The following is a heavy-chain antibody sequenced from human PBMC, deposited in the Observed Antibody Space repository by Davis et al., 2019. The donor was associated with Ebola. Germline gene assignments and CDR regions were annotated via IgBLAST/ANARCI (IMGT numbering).Heavy chain of an antibody. J-gene: IGHJ6*02. D-gene: IGHD2-21*02. CDR1: GGSFSDYY. CDR3: SRRTLETAPV. Sequence: PSETLSLTCAVYGGSFSDYYWNWIRQPPGKGLEWIGEINHTGSTNYNPSLKSRVIISVDTSKSQFSLRLSSVTAADSAVYYCSRRTLETAPVWGQGTTVNVSS. CDR2: INHTGST. V-gene: IGHV4-34*01.